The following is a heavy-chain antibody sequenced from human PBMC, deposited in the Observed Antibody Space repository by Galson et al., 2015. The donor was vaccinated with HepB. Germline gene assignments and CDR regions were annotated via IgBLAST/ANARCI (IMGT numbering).Heavy chain of an antibody. J-gene: IGHJ4*02. V-gene: IGHV3-23*01. CDR2: ITSGDGT. Sequence: SLRLSGAASGFPSSSRAMIWVRQAPGKGLEWVPGITSGDGTYPADSVRGRFTISRDNSKNTLYLHMSSLSAEDTAMYYCARGLVASAGNLYYFDYWGQGTLVTVSS. CDR3: ARGLVASAGNLYYFDY. D-gene: IGHD6-13*01. CDR1: GFPSSSRA.